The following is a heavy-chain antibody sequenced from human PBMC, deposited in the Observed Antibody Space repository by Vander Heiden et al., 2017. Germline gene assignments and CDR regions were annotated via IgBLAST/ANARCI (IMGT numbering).Heavy chain of an antibody. J-gene: IGHJ6*02. CDR2: IFYSGRT. V-gene: IGHV4-31*03. CDR1: GDYISSGVYY. Sequence: QVQLQESGPGLVKPSQTLSLTCTVSGDYISSGVYYWSWIRQHPGKGLEWIGYIFYSGRTYYNPSLKSRVTILVDTSKNHFSLKLNSVTAADTAVYYCARDRRIMGGMDVWGQGTTVTVSS. CDR3: ARDRRIMGGMDV. D-gene: IGHD3-16*01.